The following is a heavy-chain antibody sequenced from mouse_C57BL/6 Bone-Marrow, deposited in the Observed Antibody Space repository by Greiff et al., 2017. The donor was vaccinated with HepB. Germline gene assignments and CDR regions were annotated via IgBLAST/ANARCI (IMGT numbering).Heavy chain of an antibody. CDR1: GFTFSDYY. D-gene: IGHD2-12*01. CDR2: ISTGGGST. J-gene: IGHJ4*01. Sequence: DVMLVESGGGLVQPGGSLKLSCAASGFTFSDYYMYWVRQTPEKRLEWVADISTGGGSTYYPDTVKGRFTISRDNAKNTPYLQMSRLKSEDTAMDYCARGSYRGYYAMDYWGQGTAVTVSS. V-gene: IGHV5-12*01. CDR3: ARGSYRGYYAMDY.